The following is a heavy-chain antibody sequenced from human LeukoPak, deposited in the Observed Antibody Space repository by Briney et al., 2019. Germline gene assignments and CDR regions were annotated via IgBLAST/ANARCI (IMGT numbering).Heavy chain of an antibody. CDR3: AREFYSSGCFDY. CDR2: INPSGGST. Sequence: ASVKVSCKASGYTFTGYYIHWVRQAPGQGLEWMGIINPSGGSTSYAQKFQGRVTMTRDTSTSTVYMELSSLRSEDTAVYYCAREFYSSGCFDYWGQGTLVTVSS. D-gene: IGHD6-19*01. V-gene: IGHV1-46*01. J-gene: IGHJ4*02. CDR1: GYTFTGYY.